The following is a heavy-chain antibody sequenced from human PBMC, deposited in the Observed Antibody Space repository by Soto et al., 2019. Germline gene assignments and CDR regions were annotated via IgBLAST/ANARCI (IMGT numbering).Heavy chain of an antibody. CDR2: VYYTGGT. D-gene: IGHD6-6*01. V-gene: IGHV4-59*01. J-gene: IGHJ4*02. CDR1: GGSMSGYY. Sequence: QVQLQESGPGLVKPSETLSLTCRVSGGSMSGYYWSWVRLAPGKGLEWIGYVYYTGGTNYNPSLQSRVSISVDTSNKHFSLSLSLVTAADTAVYFCARSIAVPSGHIDHWGQGIRVTISS. CDR3: ARSIAVPSGHIDH.